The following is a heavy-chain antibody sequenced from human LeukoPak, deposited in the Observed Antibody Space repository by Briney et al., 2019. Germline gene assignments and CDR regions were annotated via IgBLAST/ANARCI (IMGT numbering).Heavy chain of an antibody. CDR1: GGSISSYY. D-gene: IGHD3-3*01. CDR2: IYYSGST. CDR3: TRSHRDFWSGYYLDY. V-gene: IGHV4-59*01. J-gene: IGHJ4*02. Sequence: PSETQSLTCTVSGGSISSYYWSWIRQPPGEGLEWIGYIYYSGSTNYNPSLKSRVTISVDTSKNQFSLKLSSVTAADTAVYYCTRSHRDFWSGYYLDYWGQGTLVTVSS.